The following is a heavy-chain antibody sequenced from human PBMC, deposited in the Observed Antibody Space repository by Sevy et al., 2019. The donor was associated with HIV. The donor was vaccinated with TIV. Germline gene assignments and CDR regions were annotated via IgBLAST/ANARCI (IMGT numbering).Heavy chain of an antibody. Sequence: ASVKVSCKASGYTFTSYGISWVRQAPGQGLEWMGWISAYNGNTNYAQKLQGRVTMTTDTSTSTAYMELRSLRSDDTAVYYCARDPFYGSGSYPNYYYYYGMDVWGQWTTVTVSS. CDR3: ARDPFYGSGSYPNYYYYYGMDV. D-gene: IGHD3-10*01. V-gene: IGHV1-18*01. J-gene: IGHJ6*02. CDR1: GYTFTSYG. CDR2: ISAYNGNT.